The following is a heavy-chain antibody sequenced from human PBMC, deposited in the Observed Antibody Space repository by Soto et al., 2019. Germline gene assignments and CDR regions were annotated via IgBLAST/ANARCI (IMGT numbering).Heavy chain of an antibody. V-gene: IGHV3-33*01. CDR1: GFTFSSYG. Sequence: QVQLVESGGGVVQPGRSLRLSCAASGFTFSSYGMHWVRQAPGKGLEWVAVIWYDGSNKYYADSVKGRFTISRDNSKNTLYLQMNSLRAEDTAVYYCERESGYSYGLLDYWGQGTLVTVSS. CDR3: ERESGYSYGLLDY. CDR2: IWYDGSNK. J-gene: IGHJ4*02. D-gene: IGHD5-18*01.